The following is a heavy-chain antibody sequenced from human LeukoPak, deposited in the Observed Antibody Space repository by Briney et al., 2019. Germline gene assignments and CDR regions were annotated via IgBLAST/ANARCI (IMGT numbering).Heavy chain of an antibody. V-gene: IGHV1-18*04. J-gene: IGHJ4*02. CDR1: GYTFTGYY. Sequence: ASVTVSCKASGYTFTGYYMHWVRQAPGQGLEWMGWISAYNGNTNYAQKLQGRVTMATDTSTSTAYMELRSLRSDDTAVYYCARRYNWNDFDYWGQGTLVTVSS. D-gene: IGHD1-20*01. CDR3: ARRYNWNDFDY. CDR2: ISAYNGNT.